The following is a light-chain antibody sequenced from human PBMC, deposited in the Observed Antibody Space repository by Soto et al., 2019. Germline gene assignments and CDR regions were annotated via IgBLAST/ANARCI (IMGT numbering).Light chain of an antibody. Sequence: QSALTQPPSVSGSPGQSVTISCTGTSSDVGNYNRVSWYQQPPGTAPKLMIYEVSNRPSGVPDRFSGSKSGNTASLTISGLKAEDEADYYCSSYTSSGTYVFGTGTKLTVL. CDR3: SSYTSSGTYV. V-gene: IGLV2-18*02. CDR1: SSDVGNYNR. J-gene: IGLJ1*01. CDR2: EVS.